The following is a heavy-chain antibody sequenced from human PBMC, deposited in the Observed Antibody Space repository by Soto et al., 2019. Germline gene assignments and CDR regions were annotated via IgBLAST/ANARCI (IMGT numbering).Heavy chain of an antibody. CDR2: IWFDGSKK. V-gene: IGHV3-33*01. CDR1: GFTFSEDN. D-gene: IGHD4-4*01. Sequence: GGSLRLSCVASGFTFSEDNMHWVRQTPGKGLEWVAMIWFDGSKKFYADPVQGRFTISRDNSRNTLSLQMNGLRDDDTAVNHCARDLYTTYPSDAFNVWGQGTSVTVSS. J-gene: IGHJ3*01. CDR3: ARDLYTTYPSDAFNV.